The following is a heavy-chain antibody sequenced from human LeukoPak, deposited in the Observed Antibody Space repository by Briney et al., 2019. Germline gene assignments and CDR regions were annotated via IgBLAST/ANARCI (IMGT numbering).Heavy chain of an antibody. CDR2: ISGSGGST. D-gene: IGHD3-10*01. CDR3: AKDRDDGSGTDYFDY. CDR1: GFTFSSYA. V-gene: IGHV3-23*01. Sequence: GGSLRLSCAASGFTFSSYAMSWVRQAPGKGLEWVSAISGSGGSTYYADSVKGRFTISRDNSRNTLHLQMNSLRAEDTAVYYCAKDRDDGSGTDYFDYWGQGTLVTVSS. J-gene: IGHJ4*02.